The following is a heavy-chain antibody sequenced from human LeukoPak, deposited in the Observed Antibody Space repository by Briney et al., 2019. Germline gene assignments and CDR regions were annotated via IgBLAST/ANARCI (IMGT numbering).Heavy chain of an antibody. CDR3: AEDIFTGGDLDAFDI. V-gene: IGHV3-43*02. Sequence: PGGSLRLSCAASGFTFDDYAMHWVRQAPGKGLEWVSLISGDGGSTYYADSVKGRFTISRDNSKNSLYLQMNSLRTEDTALYYCAEDIFTGGDLDAFDIWGQGTMVTVSS. CDR2: ISGDGGST. J-gene: IGHJ3*02. CDR1: GFTFDDYA. D-gene: IGHD2-21*02.